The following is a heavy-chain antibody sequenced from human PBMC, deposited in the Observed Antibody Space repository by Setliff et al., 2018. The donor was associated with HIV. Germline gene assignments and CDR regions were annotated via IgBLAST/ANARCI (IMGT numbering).Heavy chain of an antibody. D-gene: IGHD2-21*02. CDR1: GGSIGSYF. CDR2: MSYSGST. CDR3: ARSDSYCAGACYGVDGVDAFDI. J-gene: IGHJ3*02. Sequence: PSETLSLTCTVSGGSIGSYFWSWIRQPPGKGLEWIGYMSYSGSTYYNPSLKSRIIMSVDTSKNQFSLKLSSVTAADTALYYCARSDSYCAGACYGVDGVDAFDIWGQGTMVTVSS. V-gene: IGHV4-59*01.